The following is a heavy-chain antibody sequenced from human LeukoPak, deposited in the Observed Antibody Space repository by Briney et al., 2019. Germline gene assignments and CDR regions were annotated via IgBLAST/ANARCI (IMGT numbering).Heavy chain of an antibody. J-gene: IGHJ4*02. CDR2: IYYSGSI. Sequence: PGGSLRLSCAASGFTFSSYSMNWVRQPPGKGLEWIGSIYYSGSIYYNPSLKSRVTISVDTSKNQFSLKLSSVTAADTAVYYCAGHYGGNSELDYWGQGTLVTVSS. CDR1: GFTFSSYS. D-gene: IGHD4-23*01. V-gene: IGHV4-39*07. CDR3: AGHYGGNSELDY.